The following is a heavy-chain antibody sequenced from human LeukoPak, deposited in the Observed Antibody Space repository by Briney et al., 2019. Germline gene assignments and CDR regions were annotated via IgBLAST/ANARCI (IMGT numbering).Heavy chain of an antibody. D-gene: IGHD6-19*01. CDR1: GFTFNNYA. V-gene: IGHV3-23*01. CDR3: AKASGWHELYYFDY. Sequence: GGSLRLSCAASGFTFNNYAVSWVRQAPGKGLEWVSGINENGGSTYYADSVKGRFTISRDNSKNTLYLQMNSLRAEDTAIYYCAKASGWHELYYFDYWGQGTLVTVSS. CDR2: INENGGST. J-gene: IGHJ4*02.